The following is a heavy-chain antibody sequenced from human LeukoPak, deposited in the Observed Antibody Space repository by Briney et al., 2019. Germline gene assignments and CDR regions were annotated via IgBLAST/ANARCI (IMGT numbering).Heavy chain of an antibody. V-gene: IGHV4-59*01. CDR3: ARARRWNAAVEGWWFDP. CDR1: GGSISNYY. J-gene: IGHJ5*02. Sequence: SSETLSLICTVSGGSISNYYWSWIRQSPVKGLEWIGFIYYSGSTNYNPSLKSRVTISVDTSKNQFSLKLSSVTAADTAVYYCARARRWNAAVEGWWFDPWGQGTLVTVSS. CDR2: IYYSGST. D-gene: IGHD1-1*01.